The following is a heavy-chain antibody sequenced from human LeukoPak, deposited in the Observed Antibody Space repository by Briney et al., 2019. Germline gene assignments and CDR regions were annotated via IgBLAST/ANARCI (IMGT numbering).Heavy chain of an antibody. CDR3: ARDEDGRSSNYVFDY. V-gene: IGHV3-30-3*01. CDR2: ISKDGSQR. J-gene: IGHJ4*02. D-gene: IGHD3-16*01. CDR1: GFTFSSYG. Sequence: GGFLRLSCAASGFTFSSYGMHWVRQAPGKGLEWVAVISKDGSQRYYADSVKGRFTISRDNSKNTVYLQMTTLRVEDTAVYYCARDEDGRSSNYVFDYWGQGTLVTVSS.